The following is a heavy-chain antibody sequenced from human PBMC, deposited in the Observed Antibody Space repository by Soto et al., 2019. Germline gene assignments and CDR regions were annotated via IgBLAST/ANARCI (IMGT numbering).Heavy chain of an antibody. CDR3: ARVSSAMATSLDI. Sequence: SETLSLTCAVSGGSISSSNWWSWVRQPPGKGLEWIGEIYHSGSTNYNPSLKSRVTISVDKSKNQFSLKLSSVTAADTAVYYCARVSSAMATSLDIWGQGTMVTVSS. CDR2: IYHSGST. V-gene: IGHV4-4*02. CDR1: GGSISSSNW. D-gene: IGHD5-18*01. J-gene: IGHJ3*02.